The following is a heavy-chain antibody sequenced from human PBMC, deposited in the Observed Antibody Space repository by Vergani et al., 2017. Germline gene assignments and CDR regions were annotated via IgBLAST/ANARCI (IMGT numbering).Heavy chain of an antibody. CDR1: GGSISSSNR. V-gene: IGHV4-4*02. J-gene: IGHJ6*03. CDR3: ASLLLEWLGDYYYMDV. D-gene: IGHD3-3*01. CDR2: IYHSGST. Sequence: QVQLQESGPGLVKPSGTLSLTCAVSGGSISSSNRWSWVRQPPGKGLEWIGEIYHSGSTNYNPSLKSRVTISVDKSKNQFSLKLSSVTAADTAVYYCASLLLEWLGDYYYMDVWGKGTTVTVSS.